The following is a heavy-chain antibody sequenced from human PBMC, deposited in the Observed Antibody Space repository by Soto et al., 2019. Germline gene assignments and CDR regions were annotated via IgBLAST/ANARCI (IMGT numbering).Heavy chain of an antibody. Sequence: SVKVSCKASGFTFTSSAVQWVRQARGQRLEWIGWIVVCSGNTNYAQKFQERVTITRDMSTSTAYMELSSLRSEDTAVYYCAAAWERGLGAFDIWGQGTMVTVSS. CDR2: IVVCSGNT. V-gene: IGHV1-58*01. CDR3: AAAWERGLGAFDI. D-gene: IGHD1-1*01. J-gene: IGHJ3*02. CDR1: GFTFTSSA.